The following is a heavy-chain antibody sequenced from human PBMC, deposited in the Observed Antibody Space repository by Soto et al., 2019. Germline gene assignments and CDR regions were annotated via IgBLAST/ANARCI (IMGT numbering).Heavy chain of an antibody. CDR3: ARHASSGSYYRPPSPTHAFDI. D-gene: IGHD3-10*01. CDR2: IYPGDSDT. Sequence: PGEALKISCKGSGYSFTNYWIGWVRQMPGKGLEWMGIIYPGDSDTRYSPSFQGQVTISADKSISTAYLQWSSLKASDTAMYYCARHASSGSYYRPPSPTHAFDIWGQGTMVTVSS. V-gene: IGHV5-51*01. CDR1: GYSFTNYW. J-gene: IGHJ3*02.